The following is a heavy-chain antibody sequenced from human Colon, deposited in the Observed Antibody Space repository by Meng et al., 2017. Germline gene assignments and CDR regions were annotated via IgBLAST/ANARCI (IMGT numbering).Heavy chain of an antibody. J-gene: IGHJ4*02. CDR3: VRQGMTSYSWGY. Sequence: QVQLRESGRGRVKPSGTLSLTCAVSSGSISSSNWWSWVRQPPGKGLEWIGEISQSGTTYYNPSLKSRVTITGDWSKNQFSLNLNSVTAADTALYYCVRQGMTSYSWGYWGQGTLVTVSS. CDR1: SGSISSSNW. V-gene: IGHV4-4*02. CDR2: ISQSGTT. D-gene: IGHD3-9*01.